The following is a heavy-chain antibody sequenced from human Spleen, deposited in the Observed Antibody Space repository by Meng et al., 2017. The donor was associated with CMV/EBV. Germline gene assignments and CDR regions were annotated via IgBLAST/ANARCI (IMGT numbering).Heavy chain of an antibody. CDR1: GFTFSSYS. CDR2: IISSSSYI. D-gene: IGHD3-22*01. J-gene: IGHJ6*02. V-gene: IGHV3-21*01. Sequence: GGSLRLSCAASGFTFSSYSMNWVRQAPGKGLEWVSSIISSSSYIYYADSVKGRFTISRDNAKNSLYLQMNSVRAEDTAVYYCARDSAIGYYYYYGMDVWGQGTTVTVSS. CDR3: ARDSAIGYYYYYGMDV.